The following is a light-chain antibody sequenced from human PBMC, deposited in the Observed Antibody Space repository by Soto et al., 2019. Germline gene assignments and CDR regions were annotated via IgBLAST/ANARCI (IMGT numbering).Light chain of an antibody. J-gene: IGKJ4*01. Sequence: EIVLTQSPATLSLSPGESATLSCRASQSVSSYLAGYQQKPGQAPRLLIYDASNRATGIPARFSGSGSGTDFTRTISSLEPEDVAVYYCQQRSNWPPLTFGGGTKVEIK. CDR1: QSVSSY. CDR3: QQRSNWPPLT. V-gene: IGKV3-11*01. CDR2: DAS.